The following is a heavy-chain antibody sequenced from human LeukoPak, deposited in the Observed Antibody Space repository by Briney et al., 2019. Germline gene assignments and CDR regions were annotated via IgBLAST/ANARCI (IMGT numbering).Heavy chain of an antibody. CDR3: ARVVGVVVVPVYYYMDV. D-gene: IGHD2-2*01. V-gene: IGHV4-38-2*02. CDR1: GYSISSGYY. J-gene: IGHJ6*03. Sequence: PSETLSLTCTVSGYSISSGYYWGWIRPPPGKGLEWIGSIYHSGSTYYDPSLKSRVTMSVDTSKNQFSLKLSSVTAADTAVYYCARVVGVVVVPVYYYMDVWGKGTTVTVSS. CDR2: IYHSGST.